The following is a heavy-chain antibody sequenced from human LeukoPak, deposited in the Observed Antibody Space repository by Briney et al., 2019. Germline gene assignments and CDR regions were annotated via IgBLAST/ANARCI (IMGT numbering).Heavy chain of an antibody. J-gene: IGHJ4*02. V-gene: IGHV3-21*01. D-gene: IGHD3-22*01. CDR3: ANGPTSSGYFSYFDY. CDR2: ISSSSSYI. Sequence: PGGSLRLSCAASGFTFSGSAMHWVRQAPGKGLEWVSSISSSSSYIYYADSVKGRFTISRDNSKNTLYLEMNSLRVEDTALYYCANGPTSSGYFSYFDYWGQGTPVTVSS. CDR1: GFTFSGSA.